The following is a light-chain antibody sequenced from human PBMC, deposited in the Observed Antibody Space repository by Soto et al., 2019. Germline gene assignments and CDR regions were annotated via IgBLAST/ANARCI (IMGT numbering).Light chain of an antibody. J-gene: IGLJ1*01. CDR2: EVN. V-gene: IGLV2-14*01. Sequence: QSVLTQPASVSGSPGQSITISCTGTSSDVGTFNYVSWYQQQAGKAPKLLIYEVNYRPSGVSDRFSGSKYGTTASLTISGLQAEDEADYYCSSYTTTKNCVFGTGTKVTVL. CDR1: SSDVGTFNY. CDR3: SSYTTTKNCV.